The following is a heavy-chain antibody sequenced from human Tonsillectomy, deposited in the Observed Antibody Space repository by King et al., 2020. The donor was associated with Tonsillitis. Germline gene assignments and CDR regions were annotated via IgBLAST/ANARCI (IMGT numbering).Heavy chain of an antibody. CDR2: INHSGST. J-gene: IGHJ3*02. CDR3: ARVTYSDYYDMRHAFDI. D-gene: IGHD3-22*01. Sequence: QVQLQQWGAGLLKPSETLSLTCAVYGGSFSGYYWSWIRQHPGKGLEWIGEINHSGSTNYNPSLKSRVTISLETSKNQFSLKLSSVTAADTAVYYCARVTYSDYYDMRHAFDIWGQGTMVTVSS. CDR1: GGSFSGYY. V-gene: IGHV4-34*01.